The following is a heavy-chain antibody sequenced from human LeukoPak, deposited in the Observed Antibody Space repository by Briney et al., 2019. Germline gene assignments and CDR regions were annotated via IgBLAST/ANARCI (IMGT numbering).Heavy chain of an antibody. CDR2: IIPIFGTA. CDR1: GYTFTSYD. J-gene: IGHJ5*02. V-gene: IGHV1-18*01. D-gene: IGHD3-10*01. CDR3: ARDSYYGSGSYDNWFDP. Sequence: ASVKVSCKASGYTFTSYDISWVRQAPGQGLEWMGGIIPIFGTANYAQKLQGRVTMTTDTSTSTAYMELRSLRSDDTAVYYCARDSYYGSGSYDNWFDPWGQGTLVTVSS.